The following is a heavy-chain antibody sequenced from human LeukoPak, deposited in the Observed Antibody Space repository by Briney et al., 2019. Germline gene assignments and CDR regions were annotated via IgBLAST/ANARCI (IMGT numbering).Heavy chain of an antibody. CDR3: AKDPGTMVRGVIMPPLFDY. CDR2: ISGSGGST. J-gene: IGHJ4*02. V-gene: IGHV3-23*01. CDR1: GFTFSSYA. D-gene: IGHD3-10*01. Sequence: GGSLRLSCAASGFTFSSYAMSWVRQAPGKGLEWVSAISGSGGSTYYADSVKGRFTISRDNSKNTLYLQMNSLRAEDTAVYYCAKDPGTMVRGVIMPPLFDYWGQGTLVTVSS.